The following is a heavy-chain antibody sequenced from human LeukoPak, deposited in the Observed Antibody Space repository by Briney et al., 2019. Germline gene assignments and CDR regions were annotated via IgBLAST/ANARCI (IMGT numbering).Heavy chain of an antibody. CDR1: GGTFSSYA. J-gene: IGHJ4*02. CDR3: ARWGLRGDYLFGDY. V-gene: IGHV1-69*05. D-gene: IGHD4-17*01. CDR2: IIPIFGTA. Sequence: ASVKVSCKASGGTFSSYAISWVRQAPGQGLEWMGGIIPIFGTANYAQKLQGRVTMTTDTSTSTAYMELRSLRSDDTAVYYCARWGLRGDYLFGDYWGQGTLVTVSS.